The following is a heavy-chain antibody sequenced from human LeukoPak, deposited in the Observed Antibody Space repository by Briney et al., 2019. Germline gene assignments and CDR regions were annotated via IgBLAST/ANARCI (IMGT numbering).Heavy chain of an antibody. J-gene: IGHJ6*03. D-gene: IGHD3-3*01. V-gene: IGHV3-30*02. CDR2: IRYDGSNK. CDR1: GFTFSSYG. Sequence: GGSLRLSCAASGFTFSSYGMHWVRQAPGKGLEWVAFIRYDGSNKYYADSVKGRFTISRDNSKNTLYLQMNSLRAEDTAVYYCAKPYYDFRSRYSGYYYMDVWGKGTTVTVSS. CDR3: AKPYYDFRSRYSGYYYMDV.